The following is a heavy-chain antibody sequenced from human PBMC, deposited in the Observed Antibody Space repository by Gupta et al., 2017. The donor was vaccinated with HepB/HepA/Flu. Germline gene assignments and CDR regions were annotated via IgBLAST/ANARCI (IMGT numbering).Heavy chain of an antibody. Sequence: EVQLVESGGDLVQPGESLRLSCAASGFTFSTYWMIWVRQAPEKGLEWVAIISYDGRQNDYVDSVKGRFTSSRDNAKNSLSMIMNSLISEDTALYDCVRGELDDGGQGTMVTVSS. CDR3: VRGELDD. CDR1: GFTFSTYW. V-gene: IGHV3-7*01. CDR2: ISYDGRQN. J-gene: IGHJ4*02.